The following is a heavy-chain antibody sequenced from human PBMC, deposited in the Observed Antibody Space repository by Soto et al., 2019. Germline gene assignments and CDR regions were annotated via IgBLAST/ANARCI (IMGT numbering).Heavy chain of an antibody. V-gene: IGHV1-18*01. D-gene: IGHD6-19*01. J-gene: IGHJ6*02. Sequence: ASVKVSCKASGYTFSSYGFSWVRQAPGQGLEWMGWISTYNGNTNYAKKFQGRVTMTTDTSTRTAYMELRSLRSDDTAVYYCAREGAVAGSNLHYYYYFGMDVWGQGTMVTVSS. CDR2: ISTYNGNT. CDR1: GYTFSSYG. CDR3: AREGAVAGSNLHYYYYFGMDV.